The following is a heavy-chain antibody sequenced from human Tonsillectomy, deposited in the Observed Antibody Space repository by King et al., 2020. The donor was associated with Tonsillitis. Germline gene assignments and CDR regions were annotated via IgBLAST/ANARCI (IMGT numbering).Heavy chain of an antibody. D-gene: IGHD4/OR15-4a*01. CDR3: ARDIDPRNGYGDLGGD. CDR1: GGTFSTYA. J-gene: IGHJ4*02. CDR2: FIPILHIT. Sequence: VQLVQSGAEVKKPGSSVKVSCKASGGTFSTYAINWVRQAPGQGFEWMGRFIPILHITNYAQKFQGRVTITADKSTNTVYMELNSLRADDTAVYYCARDIDPRNGYGDLGGDWGQGTLVTVSS. V-gene: IGHV1-69*04.